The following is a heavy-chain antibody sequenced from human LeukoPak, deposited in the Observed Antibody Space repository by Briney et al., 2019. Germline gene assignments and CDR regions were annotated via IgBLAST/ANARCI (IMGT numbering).Heavy chain of an antibody. CDR3: ARHGIGAGSGTNLDY. V-gene: IGHV4-34*01. Sequence: SETLSLTCAVYGGSFSGYYWSWIRQPPGKGLEWIGEISRSGSTRYDPSLENRVTMSLDTSKNQFSLRLTFVTAADTAMYYCARHGIGAGSGTNLDYWGQGTLVTVSS. D-gene: IGHD3-10*01. CDR2: ISRSGST. J-gene: IGHJ4*02. CDR1: GGSFSGYY.